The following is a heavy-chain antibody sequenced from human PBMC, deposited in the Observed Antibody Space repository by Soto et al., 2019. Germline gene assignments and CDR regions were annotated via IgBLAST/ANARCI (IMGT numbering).Heavy chain of an antibody. Sequence: ASVKVSCKSSGCTFSSYTISWVRQAPGQGLEWMGWINPNSGGTNYAQKFQGWVTMTRDTSISTAYMELSRLRSDDTAVYYCARAKDTIAAAAYYYYYGMDVWGQGTTVTVSS. CDR2: INPNSGGT. V-gene: IGHV1-2*04. D-gene: IGHD6-13*01. CDR3: ARAKDTIAAAAYYYYYGMDV. J-gene: IGHJ6*02. CDR1: GCTFSSYT.